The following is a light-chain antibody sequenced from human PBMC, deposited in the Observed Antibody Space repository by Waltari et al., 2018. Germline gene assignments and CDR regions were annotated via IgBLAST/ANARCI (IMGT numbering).Light chain of an antibody. CDR3: PTWDDSLNGRV. V-gene: IGLV1-44*01. CDR1: SSNIGSNT. J-gene: IGLJ3*02. CDR2: SNV. Sequence: QSVLTQPPSASGTPGQRVTISCSGSSSNIGSNTVNWYQQLPGTAPTLLIYSNVPPPSGVPDRFSGSKSGTSASLAISGLQSEDEADYYCPTWDDSLNGRVFGGGTKLTVL.